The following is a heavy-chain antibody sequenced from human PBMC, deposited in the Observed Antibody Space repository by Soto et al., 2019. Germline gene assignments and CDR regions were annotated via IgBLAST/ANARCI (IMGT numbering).Heavy chain of an antibody. D-gene: IGHD2-8*01. CDR2: ISSSSSYI. CDR1: GFTFSSYS. Sequence: EVQLVESGGGLVKPGGSLRLSCAASGFTFSSYSMNWVRQAPGKGLEWVSSISSSSSYIYYADSVKGRFTISRDNAKNAMYMQMNRLRAEYTDVYYCARDVWYFTNGVCYYYCFDPWGQGTLVTVSS. V-gene: IGHV3-21*01. CDR3: ARDVWYFTNGVCYYYCFDP. J-gene: IGHJ5*02.